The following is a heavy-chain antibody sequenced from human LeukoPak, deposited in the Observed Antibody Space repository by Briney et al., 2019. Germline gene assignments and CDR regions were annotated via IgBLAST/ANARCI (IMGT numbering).Heavy chain of an antibody. J-gene: IGHJ6*03. CDR3: ARDYDSSGHYYYHMDV. D-gene: IGHD3-22*01. Sequence: SETLSLTCTVSGDSISNYYWNRIRQPPGKGLEWIGYIHYSGGTTYNPSLKSRVTISVDTSKKQFSLKLSSVAAADTAVYYCARDYDSSGHYYYHMDVWGKGTTVTVSS. CDR1: GDSISNYY. V-gene: IGHV4-59*01. CDR2: IHYSGGT.